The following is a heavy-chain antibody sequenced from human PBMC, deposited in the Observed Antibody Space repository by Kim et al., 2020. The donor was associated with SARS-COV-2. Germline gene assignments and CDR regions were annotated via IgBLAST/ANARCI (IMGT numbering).Heavy chain of an antibody. CDR2: IRQDGGKI. CDR1: APTYW. J-gene: IGHJ1*01. D-gene: IGHD6-19*01. CDR3: VTDSGWYTFQQ. Sequence: GGSLRLSCAASAPTYWMSWVRQAPGKGLEWLANIRQDGGKIDYVDSVKGRFTISRDNAKKSLYLQMNSLRAEDTAVYYCVTDSGWYTFQQSGQGTLVTVS. V-gene: IGHV3-7*01.